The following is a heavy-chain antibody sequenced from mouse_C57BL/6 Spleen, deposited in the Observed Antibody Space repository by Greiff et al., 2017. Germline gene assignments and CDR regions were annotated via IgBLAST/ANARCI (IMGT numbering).Heavy chain of an antibody. Sequence: EVKLVESGGDLVKPGGSLKLSCAASGFTFSSYGMSWVRQTPDKRLEWVATISSGGSYTYYPDSVKGRFTISRDNAKNTLYLQMSSLKSEDTAMYYCARITTVVARYYFDYWGQGTTLTVSS. V-gene: IGHV5-6*01. D-gene: IGHD1-1*01. CDR1: GFTFSSYG. CDR3: ARITTVVARYYFDY. J-gene: IGHJ2*01. CDR2: ISSGGSYT.